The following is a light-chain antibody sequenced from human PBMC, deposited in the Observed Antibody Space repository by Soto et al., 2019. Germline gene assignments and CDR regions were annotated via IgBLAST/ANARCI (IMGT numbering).Light chain of an antibody. CDR1: QGISNA. CDR2: AAS. V-gene: IGKV1-27*01. Sequence: DIKMTQSPSSLSASVGDRVTITCRASQGISNALAWYQQRPGKVPKLLMYAASTLQSGVPSRFSGSGSGTDFTLTISSLQPEDVATYYCQKYDSAPTFGQGTKVDI. CDR3: QKYDSAPT. J-gene: IGKJ1*01.